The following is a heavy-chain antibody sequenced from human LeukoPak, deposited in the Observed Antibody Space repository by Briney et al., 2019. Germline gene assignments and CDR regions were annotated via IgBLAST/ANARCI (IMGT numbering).Heavy chain of an antibody. J-gene: IGHJ4*02. Sequence: GGSLRLSCAASGFTFDDYGMSWVRQPPGKGLEWASGINWNGGSTGYADSVKGRFTISRDNAKNSLYLQMNSLRAEDTALYYCASGGIYYGAAFDFWGQGTLVTVSS. V-gene: IGHV3-20*04. CDR3: ASGGIYYGAAFDF. CDR1: GFTFDDYG. CDR2: INWNGGST. D-gene: IGHD1-26*01.